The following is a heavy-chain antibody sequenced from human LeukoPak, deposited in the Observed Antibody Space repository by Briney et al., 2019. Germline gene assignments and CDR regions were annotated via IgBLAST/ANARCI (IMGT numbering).Heavy chain of an antibody. CDR3: ARDLSSSWYEGDAFDI. J-gene: IGHJ3*02. CDR1: GYTFTSYA. V-gene: IGHV1-3*01. Sequence: ASVNVSCKASGYTFTSYAMHWVRQAPGQRLEWMGWINAGNGNTKYSQKFQGRVTITRDTSASTAYMELSSLRSEDTAVYYCARDLSSSWYEGDAFDIWGQGTMVTVSS. CDR2: INAGNGNT. D-gene: IGHD6-13*01.